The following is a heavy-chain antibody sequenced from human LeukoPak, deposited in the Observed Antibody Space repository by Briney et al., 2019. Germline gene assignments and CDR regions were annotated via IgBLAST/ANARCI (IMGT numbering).Heavy chain of an antibody. CDR2: IRFDGDNR. J-gene: IGHJ4*02. V-gene: IGHV3-30*02. Sequence: GGSLRLSCAASEFSVGSNYMTWVRQAPGKGLEWVAFIRFDGDNRFYADSVKGRFTISRDNSKNTVYLQMNSLTVADTATYFCAKDYQYFEYLGKAVDNWGQGTLVTISS. CDR3: AKDYQYFEYLGKAVDN. D-gene: IGHD3-9*01. CDR1: EFSVGSNY.